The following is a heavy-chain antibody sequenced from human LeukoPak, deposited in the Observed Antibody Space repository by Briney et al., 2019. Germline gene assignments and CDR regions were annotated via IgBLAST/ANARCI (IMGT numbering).Heavy chain of an antibody. D-gene: IGHD6-13*01. Sequence: ASVKVSCKASGYTFTSYGISWVRQAPGQGLEWMGWISTYNGNADYAQNLQGRVTVTTDTSTSTVYMEPRSLRSDDTAVYFCARDQQRTWSGYWGQGTLVTVSS. V-gene: IGHV1-18*01. CDR1: GYTFTSYG. CDR2: ISTYNGNA. CDR3: ARDQQRTWSGY. J-gene: IGHJ4*02.